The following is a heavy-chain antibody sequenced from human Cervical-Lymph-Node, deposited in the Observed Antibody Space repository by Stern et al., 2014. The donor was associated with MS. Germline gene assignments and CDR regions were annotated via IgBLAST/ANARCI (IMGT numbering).Heavy chain of an antibody. CDR1: GGSISSGGSS. D-gene: IGHD2-21*01. J-gene: IGHJ3*01. CDR2: IYHSGST. CDR3: ARGGVIYTQDRNGFDV. V-gene: IGHV4-30-2*01. Sequence: VQLVESGSGQAKPSQTLSLTCAVSGGSISSGGSSWNWIRQPPGKGLEWIGFIYHSGSTYYNPSLKGRVFISVDTSKNQVALNLRSVTAADTAVYYCARGGVIYTQDRNGFDVWGQGTMVTVSS.